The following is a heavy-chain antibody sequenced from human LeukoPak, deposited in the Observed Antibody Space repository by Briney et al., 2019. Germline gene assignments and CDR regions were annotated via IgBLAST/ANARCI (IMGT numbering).Heavy chain of an antibody. D-gene: IGHD2-8*02. J-gene: IGHJ4*02. Sequence: PGGSLRLSCAASRFTVSNYAMHWVRQGPGKGLEWVAYIAHHGNNKYYVDSVKGRFTISRDNSKKTLYLQMDSLRADDTAVYYCAKDGSWSCTDWGQGTLVTVSS. V-gene: IGHV3-30*02. CDR2: IAHHGNNK. CDR3: AKDGSWSCTD. CDR1: RFTVSNYA.